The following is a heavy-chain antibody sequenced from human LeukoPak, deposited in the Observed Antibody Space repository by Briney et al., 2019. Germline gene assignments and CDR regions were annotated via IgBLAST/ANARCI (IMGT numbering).Heavy chain of an antibody. CDR3: AKDDGGSYYIYYYYMDV. V-gene: IGHV3-23*01. CDR1: GFTFRNYG. CDR2: ISNSGGNT. D-gene: IGHD1-26*01. Sequence: GGTLRLSCAASGFTFRNYGMSWVRQAPGKGLEWVSAISNSGGNTYYADSVKGRFTISRDNSRDTLYLQMNSLRAEDTAVYYCAKDDGGSYYIYYYYMDVWGKGTTVTISS. J-gene: IGHJ6*03.